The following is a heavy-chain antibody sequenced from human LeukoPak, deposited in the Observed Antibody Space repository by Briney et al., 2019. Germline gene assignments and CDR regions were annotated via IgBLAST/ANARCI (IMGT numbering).Heavy chain of an antibody. V-gene: IGHV1-24*01. D-gene: IGHD1-26*01. CDR2: FDPEDGET. CDR1: GYTLTELS. CDR3: ARDLGSYTWDY. J-gene: IGHJ4*02. Sequence: GASVKVSCKVSGYTLTELSMHWVRQAPGKGLEWIGGFDPEDGETIYAQKFQGRVTITRDTSASTAYMGLSSLRSEDTAVYYCARDLGSYTWDYWGQGTLVTVSS.